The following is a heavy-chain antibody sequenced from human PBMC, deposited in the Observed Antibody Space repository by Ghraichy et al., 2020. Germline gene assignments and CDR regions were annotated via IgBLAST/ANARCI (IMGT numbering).Heavy chain of an antibody. CDR2: INQDGSEK. D-gene: IGHD6-19*01. J-gene: IGHJ3*01. V-gene: IGHV3-7*01. CDR1: GITFSSYW. CDR3: ARAFASSGWYRDAFDL. Sequence: AGSLRLSCAASGITFSSYWMSWVRQAPGKGLEWVANINQDGSEKYYVDSLKGRLTISRDNAKNSLYLQMNSLRVEDTAVYYCARAFASSGWYRDAFDLWGQGTLVTVSS.